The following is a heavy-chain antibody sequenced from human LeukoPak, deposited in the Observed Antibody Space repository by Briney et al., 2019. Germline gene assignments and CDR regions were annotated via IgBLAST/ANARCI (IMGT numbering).Heavy chain of an antibody. CDR1: GYSNSSGYY. J-gene: IGHJ4*02. CDR3: ARERLAAAGPGVSDY. CDR2: IYHSGST. V-gene: IGHV4-38-2*02. Sequence: SETLALTCAVSGYSNSSGYYWGWIRQPPGKGLEWIGRIYHSGSTYYNPSLKSRVTISVDTSKNQFSLKLSSVTAADTAVYYCARERLAAAGPGVSDYWGQGTLVTVSS. D-gene: IGHD6-13*01.